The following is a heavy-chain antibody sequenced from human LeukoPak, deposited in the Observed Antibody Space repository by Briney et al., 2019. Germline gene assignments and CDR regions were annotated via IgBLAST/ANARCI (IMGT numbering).Heavy chain of an antibody. CDR2: ISAYNGNT. V-gene: IGHV1-18*01. J-gene: IGHJ4*02. CDR1: GYTFTSYG. CDR3: ARGREEKYSSGELYYFDY. D-gene: IGHD6-19*01. Sequence: ASVKVSCKASGYTFTSYGISWVRQAPGQGLEWMGWISAYNGNTNYAQKLQGRVTMTTDTSTSTAYMELRSLRSDDTAVYYCARGREEKYSSGELYYFDYWGQGTLVTVSS.